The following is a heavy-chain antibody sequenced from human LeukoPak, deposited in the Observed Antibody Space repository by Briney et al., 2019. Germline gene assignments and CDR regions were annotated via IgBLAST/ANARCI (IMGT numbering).Heavy chain of an antibody. J-gene: IGHJ5*02. CDR3: ARGTTVTTLVWFDP. CDR2: IYYSGST. V-gene: IGHV4-59*01. D-gene: IGHD4-17*01. CDR1: GGSISSYY. Sequence: SETLSLTCTVTGGSISSYYGSWIRQPPGKGLEGIGYIYYSGSTNYNPSLKSRVTISVDKSKNQFSLKLSSVTAADTAVYYCARGTTVTTLVWFDPWGQGTLVTVSS.